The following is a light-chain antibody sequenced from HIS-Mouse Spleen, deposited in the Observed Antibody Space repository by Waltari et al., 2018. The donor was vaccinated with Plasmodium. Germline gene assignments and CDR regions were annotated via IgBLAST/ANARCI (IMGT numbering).Light chain of an antibody. CDR3: GTWDSSLSAGV. CDR1: SSHIGHNY. CDR2: DNN. Sequence: QSVLTQPPSASAAPGQKVTISCSGSSSHIGHNYVSWYQQLPGTAPKLLIYDNNKRPSGIPDRFSGSKSGTSATLGITGLQTGDEADYYCGTWDSSLSAGVFGGGTKLTVL. V-gene: IGLV1-51*01. J-gene: IGLJ3*02.